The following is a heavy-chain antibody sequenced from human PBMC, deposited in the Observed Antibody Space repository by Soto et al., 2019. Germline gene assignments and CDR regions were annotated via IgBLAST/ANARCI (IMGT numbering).Heavy chain of an antibody. V-gene: IGHV3-13*01. D-gene: IGHD1-1*01. CDR2: IGRGGDT. Sequence: GGSLRLSCAASGFTFRSSDMHWVRQSTGKGLEWVSAIGRGGDTYYPASVKGRFTISRDNAENSLYLQMNYLRPEDTAVYACARVRPGIFVMNMDVWGQGTTVTV. J-gene: IGHJ6*02. CDR3: ARVRPGIFVMNMDV. CDR1: GFTFRSSD.